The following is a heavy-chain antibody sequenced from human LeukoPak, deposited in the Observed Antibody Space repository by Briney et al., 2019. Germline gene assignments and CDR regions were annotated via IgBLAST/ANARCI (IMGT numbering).Heavy chain of an antibody. V-gene: IGHV4-34*01. J-gene: IGHJ3*02. Sequence: SETLSLTCAVYGGSFSGYYWSWIRQPPGKGLEWIGEINHSGSTNYNPSLKSRVTISVDTPKNQFSLKLSSVTAADTAVYYCARDSSSWEYNDAFDIWGQGTMVTVSS. D-gene: IGHD6-13*01. CDR3: ARDSSSWEYNDAFDI. CDR1: GGSFSGYY. CDR2: INHSGST.